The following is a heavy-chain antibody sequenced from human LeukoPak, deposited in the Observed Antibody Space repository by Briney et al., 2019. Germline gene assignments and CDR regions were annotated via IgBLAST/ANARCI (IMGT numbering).Heavy chain of an antibody. CDR1: GGTFSSYA. D-gene: IGHD3-9*01. CDR3: ASGGHYDILTGYYH. CDR2: IIPIFGTA. J-gene: IGHJ4*02. Sequence: GASVKVSCKASGGTFSSYAISWVRQAPGQGLEWMGGIIPIFGTANYAQKFQGRDTITTDESTSTAYMELSSLRSEDTAVYYCASGGHYDILTGYYHWGQGTLVTVSS. V-gene: IGHV1-69*05.